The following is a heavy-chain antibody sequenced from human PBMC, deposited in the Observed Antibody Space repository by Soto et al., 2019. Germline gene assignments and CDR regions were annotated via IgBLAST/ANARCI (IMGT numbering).Heavy chain of an antibody. CDR1: GGTFSSYA. D-gene: IGHD3-16*01. J-gene: IGHJ4*02. V-gene: IGHV1-69*01. CDR2: IIPLFRTS. Sequence: QVPLVQSGAEVKKPGSSVKVSCKASGGTFSSYAISWVRQAPGQGLEWMGGIIPLFRTSNYAHKFEGRVTVTADESTSTVYLERRSLSSDDTAVYYCARVDGGNIDYWGQGTLVTISS. CDR3: ARVDGGNIDY.